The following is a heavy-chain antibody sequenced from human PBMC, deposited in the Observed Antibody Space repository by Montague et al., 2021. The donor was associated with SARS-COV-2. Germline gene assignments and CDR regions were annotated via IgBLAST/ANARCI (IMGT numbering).Heavy chain of an antibody. CDR1: GDSINSGPYF. D-gene: IGHD2-21*01. CDR2: TYTRGGT. J-gene: IGHJ6*02. V-gene: IGHV4-61*02. CDR3: ERGSRVIAPTLPSGMDV. Sequence: TLSLTCSVSGDSINSGPYFWNWIRQPAGKGLEWIGRTYTRGGTNSNPSLEVRVTISTDTSKNQLSLDLSSVTVAATAVYYCERGSRVIAPTLPSGMDVWGQGTMVTVSS.